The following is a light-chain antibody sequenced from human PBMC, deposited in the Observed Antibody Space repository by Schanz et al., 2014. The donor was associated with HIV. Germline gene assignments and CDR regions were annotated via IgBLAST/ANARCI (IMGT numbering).Light chain of an antibody. CDR1: SSDVGGHNY. J-gene: IGLJ2*01. CDR2: DVN. V-gene: IGLV2-14*03. Sequence: QSALTQPASVSGSPGQSITISCTGTSSDVGGHNYVSWYQQYPGKVPKLIIYDVNNRPSGVSNRFSGSKSGNTASLTISGLQAEDEADYYCQSYDSSLSVVVFGGGTKVTVL. CDR3: QSYDSSLSVVV.